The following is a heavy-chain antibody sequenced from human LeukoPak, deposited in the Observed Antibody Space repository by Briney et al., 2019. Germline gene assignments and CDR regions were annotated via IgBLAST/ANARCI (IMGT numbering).Heavy chain of an antibody. CDR1: GFTFDDYA. D-gene: IGHD6-25*01. Sequence: PGGSLRLSCAASGFTFDDYAMHWVRQAPGKGLEWVSGISWNSGSIGYADSVKGRFTISRDNAKNSLYLQMNSLRAEDTALYYCAKDGTAAADYYFDYWGQGTLVTVSS. CDR3: AKDGTAAADYYFDY. J-gene: IGHJ4*02. CDR2: ISWNSGSI. V-gene: IGHV3-9*01.